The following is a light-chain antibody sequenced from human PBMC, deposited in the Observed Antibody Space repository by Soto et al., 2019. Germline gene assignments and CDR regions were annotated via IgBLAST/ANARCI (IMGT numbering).Light chain of an antibody. V-gene: IGLV7-43*01. CDR2: STS. Sequence: QSVVTQEPSLTVSPGGTVTLTCASSTGAVTSGYYPNWFQQKPGQAPRALIYSTSNKDSWTPARFSGSLLGGKAALTLSGVQPEDEAEYYCLRYYGGAHVVFGGGTKLTVL. CDR3: LRYYGGAHVV. J-gene: IGLJ2*01. CDR1: TGAVTSGYY.